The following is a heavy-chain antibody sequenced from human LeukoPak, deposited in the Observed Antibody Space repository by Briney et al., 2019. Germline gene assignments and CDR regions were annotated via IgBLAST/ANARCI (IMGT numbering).Heavy chain of an antibody. Sequence: PSGTLSLTCTVSGGSISTSNYYWGWIRQPPGKGLEWIGRIYSSGSTNYNPSLKSRVTMSVDTSKNQFSLKLSSVTAADTAVYYCARDLIVPDAMTGSGSYSTDYWGQGTLATVSS. V-gene: IGHV4-39*07. J-gene: IGHJ4*02. CDR2: IYSSGST. D-gene: IGHD3-10*01. CDR3: ARDLIVPDAMTGSGSYSTDY. CDR1: GGSISTSNYY.